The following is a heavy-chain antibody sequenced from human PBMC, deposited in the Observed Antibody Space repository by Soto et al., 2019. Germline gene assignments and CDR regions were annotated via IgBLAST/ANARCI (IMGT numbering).Heavy chain of an antibody. CDR3: AIVCPKNNYFYYFGMDV. Sequence: PSETLSLTCTVSGGSISSYYWSWIRQPPGKGLERIGYIYYSGSTNYNPSLKSRVTISVDTSKNQFSLKLSSVTAADTAVYYCAIVCPKNNYFYYFGMDVWGQGTTVTV. J-gene: IGHJ6*02. V-gene: IGHV4-59*01. CDR2: IYYSGST. CDR1: GGSISSYY.